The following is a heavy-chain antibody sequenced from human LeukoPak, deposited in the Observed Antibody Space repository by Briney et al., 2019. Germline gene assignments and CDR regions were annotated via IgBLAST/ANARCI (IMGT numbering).Heavy chain of an antibody. D-gene: IGHD2-2*01. Sequence: GGSLRLSCSASGFTFNSYAMYWVRQAPEKGLEYVSGISNNGDSIFHADSVKGRFTISRDNSNHTLYLQMSSLRAEDTAVYYCVKATSTSGGDSWGQGTLVTVSS. CDR1: GFTFNSYA. CDR2: ISNNGDSI. V-gene: IGHV3-64D*09. J-gene: IGHJ4*02. CDR3: VKATSTSGGDS.